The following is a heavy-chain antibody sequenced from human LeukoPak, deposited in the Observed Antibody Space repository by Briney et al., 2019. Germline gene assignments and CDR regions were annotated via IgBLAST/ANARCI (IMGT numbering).Heavy chain of an antibody. J-gene: IGHJ4*02. V-gene: IGHV3-48*03. D-gene: IGHD4-23*01. CDR2: ITSNSDTI. Sequence: GGSMRLSCVVSGFSFSSYEMNWVRQAPGKGLEWVSYITSNSDTIYYADSVKGRFTISRDNAKNTLYLQMNSLRAEDTAVYYCARDWGYGGNWAFDYWGQGTLVTVSS. CDR3: ARDWGYGGNWAFDY. CDR1: GFSFSSYE.